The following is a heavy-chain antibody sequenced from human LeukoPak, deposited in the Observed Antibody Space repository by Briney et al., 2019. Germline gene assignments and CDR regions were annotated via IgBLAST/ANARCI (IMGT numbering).Heavy chain of an antibody. CDR3: ARVASYGYGYYFDY. CDR2: IYTSGST. D-gene: IGHD5-18*01. J-gene: IGHJ4*02. V-gene: IGHV4-4*07. Sequence: SETLSLTCTVSGGSISSYYWSWIRQPAGKGLEWIGRIYTSGSTNYNPSLKGRVTMSVDTSKNQFSLKLSSVTAADTAVYYCARVASYGYGYYFDYWGQGTLVTVSS. CDR1: GGSISSYY.